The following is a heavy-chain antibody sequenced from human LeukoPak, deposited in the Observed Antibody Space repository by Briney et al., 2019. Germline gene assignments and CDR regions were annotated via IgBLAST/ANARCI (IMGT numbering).Heavy chain of an antibody. CDR2: INHSGST. D-gene: IGHD3-22*01. J-gene: IGHJ4*02. Sequence: SETLSLTCTVSGYSISSGHYWGWSRQPPGQGLEWIGSINHSGSTYYNPSLKSRVTISVDTSKNQFSLKLSSVTAADTAVYYCARVNYYDSSGSEAYEDYWGQGTLVAVSS. CDR1: GYSISSGHY. CDR3: ARVNYYDSSGSEAYEDY. V-gene: IGHV4-38-2*02.